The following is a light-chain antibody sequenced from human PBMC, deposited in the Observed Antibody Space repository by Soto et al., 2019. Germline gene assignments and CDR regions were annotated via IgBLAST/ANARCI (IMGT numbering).Light chain of an antibody. CDR2: EVS. CDR3: CSYAGSSTYV. CDR1: SSDFGSYNL. Sequence: QSVLTQPASLSGSPGQSVTISRTGTSSDFGSYNLVSWYQQHPGKAPKLMIYEVSKRPSGVSNRFSGSKSGNTASLTISGLQAEHEADYYCCSYAGSSTYVFGTGTKANVL. V-gene: IGLV2-23*02. J-gene: IGLJ1*01.